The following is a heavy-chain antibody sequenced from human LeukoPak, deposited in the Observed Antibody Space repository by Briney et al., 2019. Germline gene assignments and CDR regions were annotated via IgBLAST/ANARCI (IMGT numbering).Heavy chain of an antibody. J-gene: IGHJ4*02. V-gene: IGHV4-61*02. CDR2: IYTSGST. Sequence: SETLSLTCTVSGNSISSGDNYWSWVRQPAGKGLEWIGRIYTSGSTNYNPSLKSRVTISGDMSKNQFSLRLSSVTAADTAVYYCARASYSYDINGWVPFDYWGQGTLVTVSS. CDR3: ARASYSYDINGWVPFDY. CDR1: GNSISSGDNY. D-gene: IGHD3-22*01.